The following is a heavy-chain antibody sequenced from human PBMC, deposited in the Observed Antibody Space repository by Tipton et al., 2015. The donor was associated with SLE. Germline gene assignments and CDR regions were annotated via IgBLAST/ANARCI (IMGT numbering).Heavy chain of an antibody. CDR1: GGSFSDYY. CDR3: ARDQVDTHDMNWFDP. CDR2: INHGGST. Sequence: TLSLTCAVYGGSFSDYYWSWIRQPPGKGLEWIGEINHGGSTNDNPSLKSRVTISVDTSNNHFSLKLSAVTAADTAVYYCARDQVDTHDMNWFDPWGRGTLVTVSS. J-gene: IGHJ5*02. V-gene: IGHV4-34*01. D-gene: IGHD5-18*01.